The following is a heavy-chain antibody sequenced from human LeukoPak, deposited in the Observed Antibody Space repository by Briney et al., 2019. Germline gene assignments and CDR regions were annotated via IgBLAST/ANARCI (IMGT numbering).Heavy chain of an antibody. D-gene: IGHD1-26*01. Sequence: GRSLRLSCVASGFTFSSYAMHWVRQTPGKGLEWVAVISDDGSYKEYAGSVKGRFTISRDNSENTLYLQMNSLRPDDTAVYYCAKDGSYSGSYLPDYWGQGTPVTVSS. J-gene: IGHJ4*02. CDR3: AKDGSYSGSYLPDY. CDR2: ISDDGSYK. CDR1: GFTFSSYA. V-gene: IGHV3-30*18.